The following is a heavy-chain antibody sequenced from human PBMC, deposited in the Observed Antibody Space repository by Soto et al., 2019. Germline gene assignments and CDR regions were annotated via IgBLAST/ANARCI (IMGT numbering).Heavy chain of an antibody. CDR2: IIPIFVTA. D-gene: IGHD3-3*01. J-gene: IGHJ4*02. CDR3: ASTRGNYDFWSGYYGPDF. Sequence: QVQLVQSGAEVKKPGSSVKVSCKASGGTFSSYAISWVRQAPGQGLEWLGVIIPIFVTAHDAQKFQGRVTITADESTSTAYVELSSLCSEDTAVDCCASTRGNYDFWSGYYGPDFWGQGTLVTVSS. V-gene: IGHV1-69*01. CDR1: GGTFSSYA.